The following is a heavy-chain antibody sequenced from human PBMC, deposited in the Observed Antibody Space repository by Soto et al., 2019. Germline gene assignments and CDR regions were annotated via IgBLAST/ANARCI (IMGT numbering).Heavy chain of an antibody. CDR1: GGTLSSVSTYP. J-gene: IGHJ4*02. V-gene: IGHV1-69*06. D-gene: IGHD2-21*01. CDR3: ARRDTRGFILYLDA. CDR2: IVPNVGTV. Sequence: QRPLVQGWPAVKKPGSSVTVSSKNSGGTLSSVSTYPINWVRKTTGQGPAWMGVIVPNVGTVNYAQRFQGTVTITADKSTCTSYMELNSLRSEATALSYCARRDTRGFILYLDAWGPWTLGSVS.